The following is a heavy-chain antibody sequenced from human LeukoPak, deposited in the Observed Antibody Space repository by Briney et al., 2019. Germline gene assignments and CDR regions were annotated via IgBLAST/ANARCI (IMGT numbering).Heavy chain of an antibody. J-gene: IGHJ4*02. V-gene: IGHV3-23*01. D-gene: IGHD3-9*01. CDR2: ISGSGGST. Sequence: PGGSLRLSCAASGFTFSSYAMSWVRQAPGKGLEWVSAISGSGGSTYYADSVKGRFTISRDNSKNTLYLQMNSLRAEDTAVYYRAKELRYFDWLPQHFDYWGQGTLVTVSS. CDR1: GFTFSSYA. CDR3: AKELRYFDWLPQHFDY.